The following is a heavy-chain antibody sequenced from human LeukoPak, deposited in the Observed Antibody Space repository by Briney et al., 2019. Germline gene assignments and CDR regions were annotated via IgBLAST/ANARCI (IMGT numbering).Heavy chain of an antibody. V-gene: IGHV4-34*01. J-gene: IGHJ5*02. CDR1: GGSFSGYY. Sequence: SETLSLTCAVYGGSFSGYYWSWIRQPPGKGLEWIGEINHSGSTNYNPSLKSRVTISVDTPKNQFSLKLSSVTAADTAVYYCAREMILLSPNWFDPWGQGTLVTVSS. D-gene: IGHD2-15*01. CDR2: INHSGST. CDR3: AREMILLSPNWFDP.